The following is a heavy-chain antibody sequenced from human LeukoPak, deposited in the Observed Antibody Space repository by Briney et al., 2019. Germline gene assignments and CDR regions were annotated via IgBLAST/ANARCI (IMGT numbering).Heavy chain of an antibody. J-gene: IGHJ6*02. CDR1: GFTFSRSW. Sequence: GGSLRLSCAASGFTFSRSWMTWVRQAPGKGLEWVASIKDDGRDKYYVDSVKGRFTISRDNAKNSLYLQMNSLRAEDTALYYCAKDTYYYGSGSYPPNYYYYGMDVWGQGTTVTVSS. CDR2: IKDDGRDK. CDR3: AKDTYYYGSGSYPPNYYYYGMDV. D-gene: IGHD3-10*01. V-gene: IGHV3-7*03.